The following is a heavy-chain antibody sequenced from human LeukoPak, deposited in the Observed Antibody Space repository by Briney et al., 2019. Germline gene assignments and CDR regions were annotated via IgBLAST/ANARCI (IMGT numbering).Heavy chain of an antibody. CDR3: ARVPYCSGGSCLLRGYYFDF. CDR2: IIPIFGTA. CDR1: GGTFSSYA. Sequence: SVKVSCKASGGTFSSYAISWMRQAPGQGLEWMGGIIPIFGTANYAQKFQGRVTITADESTSTAYMELGSLRSEDTAVYYCARVPYCSGGSCLLRGYYFDFWGQGTLVTVSS. V-gene: IGHV1-69*01. J-gene: IGHJ4*02. D-gene: IGHD2-15*01.